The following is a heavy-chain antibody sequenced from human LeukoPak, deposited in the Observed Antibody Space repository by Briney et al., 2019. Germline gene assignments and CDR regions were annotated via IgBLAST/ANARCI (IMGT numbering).Heavy chain of an antibody. Sequence: SETLSLTCTVSGGSISSSSYYWGWIRQPPGKGLEWIGSIYYSGSTYYNPSLKSRVTISVDTSKNQFSLKLSSVTAADTAVYYCASITMVRGGNWFDPWGQGTLVTVSS. CDR2: IYYSGST. CDR1: GGSISSSSYY. D-gene: IGHD3-10*01. CDR3: ASITMVRGGNWFDP. V-gene: IGHV4-39*01. J-gene: IGHJ5*02.